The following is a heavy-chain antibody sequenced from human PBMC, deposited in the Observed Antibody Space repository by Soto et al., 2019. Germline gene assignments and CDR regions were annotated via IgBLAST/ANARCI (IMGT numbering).Heavy chain of an antibody. J-gene: IGHJ5*02. CDR2: ISAYNGNT. V-gene: IGHV1-18*04. CDR1: GYTFTSYG. D-gene: IGHD4-4*01. Sequence: QVQLVQSGAEVKKPGASVKVSCKASGYTFTSYGISWVRQAPGQGLEWMGWISAYNGNTNYAQKLQGRVTMTTDTSTSTGYMGLGSVRADDTAVYYCAGGGEDYSTDNWFDPWGQGTLVTVSS. CDR3: AGGGEDYSTDNWFDP.